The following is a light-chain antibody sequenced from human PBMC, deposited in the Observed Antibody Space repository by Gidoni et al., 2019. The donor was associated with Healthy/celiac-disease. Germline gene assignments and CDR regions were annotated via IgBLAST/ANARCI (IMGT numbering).Light chain of an antibody. CDR1: QSVLYSSNNKNY. CDR2: WAS. V-gene: IGKV4-1*01. Sequence: MTQSPDSLAVSLGERATINGKSSQSVLYSSNNKNYLAWYQQKPGQPPKLLIYWASTRESGVPDRFSGSGSGTDFTLTISSLQAEDVAVYYCQQYYSTPLTFGGGTKVEIK. CDR3: QQYYSTPLT. J-gene: IGKJ4*01.